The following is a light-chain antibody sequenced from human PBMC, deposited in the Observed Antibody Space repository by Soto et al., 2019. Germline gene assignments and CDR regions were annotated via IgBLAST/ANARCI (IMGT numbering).Light chain of an antibody. V-gene: IGKV1-39*01. CDR2: AAS. CDR3: QHSFSNFWS. Sequence: DIQLTQSPSSLSASVGDRATITCRTSQSISSYLNWYQQKPGKAPKLLIYAASNLQGGVPSRFRGSGSGTEFTLTISSLQPEDYATYLCQHSFSNFWSFGGGTKVEIK. J-gene: IGKJ4*01. CDR1: QSISSY.